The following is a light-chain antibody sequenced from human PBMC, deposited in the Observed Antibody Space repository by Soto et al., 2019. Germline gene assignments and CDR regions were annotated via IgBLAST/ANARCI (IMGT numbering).Light chain of an antibody. CDR2: DAS. Sequence: DIQMTQSPSSLSASVGDRVTITCQASQDISNYLNWYQQKPGKAPKLLIYDASNLETGVPSRFSGSGSGTDFTFTISSLQPEDIATYYCQQYDNPLTCGGGTKVEIK. CDR1: QDISNY. V-gene: IGKV1-33*01. CDR3: QQYDNPLT. J-gene: IGKJ4*02.